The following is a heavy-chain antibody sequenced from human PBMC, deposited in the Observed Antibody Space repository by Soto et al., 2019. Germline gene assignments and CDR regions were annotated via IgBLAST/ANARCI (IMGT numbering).Heavy chain of an antibody. J-gene: IGHJ5*02. V-gene: IGHV1-18*01. Sequence: SVKVSCKASGYTFTSYGITWVRQAPGQGLEWMGWISTYNGNTNYEQKLQGRVTMTTDTSTSTAYMELRSLRSDDTAVYYCARSLGYSSSDWFDPWGQGTLVTVSS. CDR2: ISTYNGNT. CDR3: ARSLGYSSSDWFDP. CDR1: GYTFTSYG. D-gene: IGHD6-6*01.